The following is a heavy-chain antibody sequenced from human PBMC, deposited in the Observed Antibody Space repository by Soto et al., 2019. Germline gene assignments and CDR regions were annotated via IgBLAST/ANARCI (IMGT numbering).Heavy chain of an antibody. V-gene: IGHV3-11*01. CDR2: INTLSSAI. CDR1: GFIFSDYY. J-gene: IGHJ4*02. Sequence: QEHLMESGGGLVKPGGSLRLSCAGSGFIFSDYYITWIRRAPGKGLEWVSYINTLSSAIYYADSVKGRFTISRDNAKNSVYLQMRSLRAEETAVYYCARRLQWQLRPLDSWGRGTLVTVSS. CDR3: ARRLQWQLRPLDS. D-gene: IGHD6-19*01.